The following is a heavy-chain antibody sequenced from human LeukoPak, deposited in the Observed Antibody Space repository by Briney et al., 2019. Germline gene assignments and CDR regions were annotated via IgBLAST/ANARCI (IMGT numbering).Heavy chain of an antibody. CDR3: ARDAAAGGSWFDP. D-gene: IGHD6-13*01. Sequence: PSETLSLTCTVSGGSISSYYWSWIRQPPGKGLEWIGYIYYSGSTNYNPSLKSRVTILVDTSKNQFSLKLSSLTAADTAVYYCARDAAAGGSWFDPWGQGTLVTVSS. V-gene: IGHV4-59*01. J-gene: IGHJ5*02. CDR1: GGSISSYY. CDR2: IYYSGST.